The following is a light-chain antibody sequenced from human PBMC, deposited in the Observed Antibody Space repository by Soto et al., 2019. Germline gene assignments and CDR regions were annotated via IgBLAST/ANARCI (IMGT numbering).Light chain of an antibody. CDR2: LEGSGSY. CDR3: ETWDSNTYV. V-gene: IGLV4-60*02. J-gene: IGLJ1*01. CDR1: SGHSSYI. Sequence: QPVLTQSSCASASLGSSVSLTCTLSSGHSSYIIAWHQQQPGKAPRYLMKLEGSGSYNKGSGVPDRFSGSSSGADRYLTISNLQFEDEADYYCETWDSNTYVFGTGTKLTVL.